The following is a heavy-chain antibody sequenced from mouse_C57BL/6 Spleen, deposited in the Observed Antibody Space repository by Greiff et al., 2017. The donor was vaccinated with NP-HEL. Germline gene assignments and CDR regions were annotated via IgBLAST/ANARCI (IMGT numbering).Heavy chain of an antibody. D-gene: IGHD2-4*01. CDR1: GYTFTSYW. J-gene: IGHJ3*01. Sequence: QVQLQQPGAELVRPGTSVKLSCKASGYTFTSYWMHWVKQRPGQGLEWIGVIDPSDSYTNYNQKFKGKATLTVDTSSSTAYMQLSSLTSEDSAVYYCARSGDYDGGDPAYWGQGTLVTVSA. CDR3: ARSGDYDGGDPAY. CDR2: IDPSDSYT. V-gene: IGHV1-59*01.